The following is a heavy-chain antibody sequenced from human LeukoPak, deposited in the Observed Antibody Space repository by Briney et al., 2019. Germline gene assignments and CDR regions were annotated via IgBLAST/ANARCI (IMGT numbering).Heavy chain of an antibody. V-gene: IGHV4-4*07. J-gene: IGHJ2*01. Sequence: SETLSLTCTVPGGSISSYYWSWIRQPAGKGLEWIGRFYAGGSTNYNPSLKSRVTMSVDTSKNQFSLRLSSVTAADTAVFYCARGSSGGSRYYLDLWGRGTLVTVSS. D-gene: IGHD1-14*01. CDR3: ARGSSGGSRYYLDL. CDR2: FYAGGST. CDR1: GGSISSYY.